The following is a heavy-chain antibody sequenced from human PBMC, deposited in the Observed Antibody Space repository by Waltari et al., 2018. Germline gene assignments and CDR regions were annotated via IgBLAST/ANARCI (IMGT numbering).Heavy chain of an antibody. CDR2: LSAYNSNI. V-gene: IGHV1-18*01. CDR3: ARITTPDYYGSGSYPDY. J-gene: IGHJ4*02. Sequence: QVQLVQSGAEVKKPGASVKVSCKASNYTFTSYGISWLRQAPGQGLEWMGWLSAYNSNINYAQKFQGRLTIIKDTSTSTAYMELRSLRSDDTAVYYCARITTPDYYGSGSYPDYWGQGTLVTVSS. CDR1: NYTFTSYG. D-gene: IGHD3-10*01.